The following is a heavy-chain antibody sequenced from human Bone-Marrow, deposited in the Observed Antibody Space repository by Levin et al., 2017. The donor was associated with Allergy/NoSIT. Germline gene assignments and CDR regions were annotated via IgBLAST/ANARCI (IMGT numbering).Heavy chain of an antibody. CDR1: GFTFGDYA. CDR2: IRNEAYGGTT. Sequence: PGGSLRLSCTASGFTFGDYAMSWFRQAPGKGLEWIGFIRNEAYGGTTEYAASVRGRFTISRDDSKSIAYLQMNSLRTDDTAVYYCALRNYGWGYFDPWGRGTLVTVSS. CDR3: ALRNYGWGYFDP. J-gene: IGHJ2*01. V-gene: IGHV3-49*03. D-gene: IGHD4-11*01.